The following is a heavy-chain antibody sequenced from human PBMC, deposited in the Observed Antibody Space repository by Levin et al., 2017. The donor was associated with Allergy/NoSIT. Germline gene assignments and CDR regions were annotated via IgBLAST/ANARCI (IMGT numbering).Heavy chain of an antibody. D-gene: IGHD3-3*01. V-gene: IGHV3-74*01. Sequence: GGSLRLSCAASGFTSSSYWMHWVRQVPWKGLVWVSRINSDGSNTGYADSVKGRFTISRDNAKNTLYLQMNSLRAEDTAVYYCARTRDLRNGLDVWGHGTTVTVSS. CDR2: INSDGSNT. CDR1: GFTSSSYW. J-gene: IGHJ6*02. CDR3: ARTRDLRNGLDV.